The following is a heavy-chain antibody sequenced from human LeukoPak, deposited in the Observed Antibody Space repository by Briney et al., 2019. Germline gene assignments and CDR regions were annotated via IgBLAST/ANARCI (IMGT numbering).Heavy chain of an antibody. CDR3: GRHHSSSYPYYYYYYMDV. CDR2: IIPIFGTT. D-gene: IGHD3-22*01. J-gene: IGHJ6*03. CDR1: GGTFSRHA. Sequence: SVKVSCKASGGTFSRHAFSWVRQAPGQGLEWMGGIIPIFGTTNYAQKLQGRVTITTNESTSTAYMELSSLRSEDTAVYYCGRHHSSSYPYYYYYYMDVWGKGTTVTVSS. V-gene: IGHV1-69*05.